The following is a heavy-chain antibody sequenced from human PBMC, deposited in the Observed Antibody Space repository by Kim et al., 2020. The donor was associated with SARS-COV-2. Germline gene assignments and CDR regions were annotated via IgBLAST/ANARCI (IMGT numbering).Heavy chain of an antibody. Sequence: ASVKVSCKASGYTFTGYYMHWVRQAPGQGLEWMGRINPNSGGTNYAQKFQGRVTMTRDTSISTAYMELSRLRSDDTAVYYCARGGLLYDSSGYYQWADYWGQGTLVTVSS. J-gene: IGHJ4*02. CDR3: ARGGLLYDSSGYYQWADY. CDR2: INPNSGGT. D-gene: IGHD3-22*01. V-gene: IGHV1-2*06. CDR1: GYTFTGYY.